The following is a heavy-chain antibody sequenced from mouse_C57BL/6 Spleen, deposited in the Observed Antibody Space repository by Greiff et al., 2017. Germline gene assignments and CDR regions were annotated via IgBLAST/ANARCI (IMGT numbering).Heavy chain of an antibody. CDR2: IRIKSDNYAT. Sequence: EVKLQESGGGLVQPGGSMKLSCVASGFTFSNYWMHWVRQSPEKGLEWVAQIRIKSDNYATASAESVKGRFTISRDDSKSSVYLQMNNIRAADTGIYYSSYYYGSLWYFEVWGTGTTVTVSS. CDR3: SYYYGSLWYFEV. J-gene: IGHJ1*03. D-gene: IGHD1-1*01. V-gene: IGHV6-3*01. CDR1: GFTFSNYW.